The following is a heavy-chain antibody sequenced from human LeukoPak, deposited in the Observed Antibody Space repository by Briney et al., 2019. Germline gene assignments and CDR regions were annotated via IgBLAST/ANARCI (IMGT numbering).Heavy chain of an antibody. J-gene: IGHJ4*02. CDR3: AKARHHYYDSSGYYWDFDY. D-gene: IGHD3-22*01. V-gene: IGHV1-2*02. Sequence: GASVKVSCKASGYTFTGYYMHWVRQAPGQGLEWMGWINPNSGGTNYAQKFQGRVTMTRDTSISTAYMELSRLRSDDTAVYYCAKARHHYYDSSGYYWDFDYWGQGTLVAVSS. CDR2: INPNSGGT. CDR1: GYTFTGYY.